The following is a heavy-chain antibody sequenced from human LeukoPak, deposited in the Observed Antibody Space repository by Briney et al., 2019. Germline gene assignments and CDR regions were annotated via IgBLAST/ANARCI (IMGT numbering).Heavy chain of an antibody. CDR2: ISWNSGSI. CDR1: GFTFDDYA. D-gene: IGHD6-6*01. V-gene: IGHV3-9*01. Sequence: PGGSLRLSCAASGFTFDDYAMHWVRQAPGKGLEWVSGISWNSGSIGYADSVKGRFTISRDNAKNSLYLQMNSLRAEDTALYYCAKDSSSSRHQYFVYWGQGTLVTVSS. J-gene: IGHJ4*02. CDR3: AKDSSSSRHQYFVY.